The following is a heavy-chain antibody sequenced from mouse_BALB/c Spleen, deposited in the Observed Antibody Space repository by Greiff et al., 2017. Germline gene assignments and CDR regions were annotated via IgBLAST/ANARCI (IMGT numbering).Heavy chain of an antibody. CDR3: TRGNYYGSSPSWFAY. Sequence: QVQLQQSGAELVKPGASVKLSCKASGYTFTSYYMYWVKQRPGQGLEWIGEINPSNGGTNFNEKFKSKATLTVDKSSSTAYMQLSSLTSEDSAVYYCTRGNYYGSSPSWFAYWGQGTLVTVSA. J-gene: IGHJ3*01. D-gene: IGHD1-1*01. V-gene: IGHV1S81*02. CDR1: GYTFTSYY. CDR2: INPSNGGT.